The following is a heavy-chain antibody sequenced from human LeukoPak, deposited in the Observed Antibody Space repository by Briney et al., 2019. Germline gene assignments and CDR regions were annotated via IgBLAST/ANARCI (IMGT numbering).Heavy chain of an antibody. CDR2: MYYRGNT. V-gene: IGHV4-59*01. J-gene: IGHJ4*02. CDR1: GGSISSYY. D-gene: IGHD6-13*01. Sequence: SQTLSLTCTVSGGSISSYYWSWIRQPAGKGLEWIGYMYYRGNTNYDPSPKSRVTISIDTPNNQFSLKLSSVTAADTAVYYCATGVHGIAAAGDYYFDYWGQGTLVTVSS. CDR3: ATGVHGIAAAGDYYFDY.